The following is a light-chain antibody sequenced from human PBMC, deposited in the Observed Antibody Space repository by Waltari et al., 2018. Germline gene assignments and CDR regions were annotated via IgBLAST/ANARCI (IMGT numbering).Light chain of an antibody. CDR1: QSVLYWSNNKNY. CDR3: QQYYSSPLT. CDR2: WAS. V-gene: IGKV4-1*01. J-gene: IGKJ4*01. Sequence: DIVMTQSPDSLTVSLGERATINCKSSQSVLYWSNNKNYLAWYQQKPGQPPKLLIYWASTRESGVPDRFSGSGSGTDFTLTISSLQAEDVAVYYCQQYYSSPLTFGGGTKVEIK.